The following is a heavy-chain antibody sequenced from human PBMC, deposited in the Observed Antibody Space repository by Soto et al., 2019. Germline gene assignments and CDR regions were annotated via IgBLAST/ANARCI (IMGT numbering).Heavy chain of an antibody. D-gene: IGHD6-19*01. CDR2: TKNKANSYTT. CDR1: GFIFSDHY. Sequence: EVQLVESGGGLVQPGGTLRLSCATSGFIFSDHYMDWVRQAPGKGLEWVGRTKNKANSYTTEYATSVKGRFSILRDDSKNSLHLQMNSLKTEDTAVYYCVRWKAGAPDYWGQGTRVTVSS. CDR3: VRWKAGAPDY. V-gene: IGHV3-72*01. J-gene: IGHJ4*02.